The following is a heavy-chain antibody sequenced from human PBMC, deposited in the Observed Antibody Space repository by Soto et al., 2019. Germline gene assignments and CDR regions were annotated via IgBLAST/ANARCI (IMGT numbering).Heavy chain of an antibody. CDR1: GFTLSTSA. V-gene: IGHV3-64D*06. J-gene: IGHJ6*02. Sequence: PGGSLRLSCSASGFTLSTSAMHWVRQAPGKGLEYVSGIGGDGGSTNYADSVKGRFTISRDNSKTSLYLQMSSLRPEDTAVYFCVKDHGGYPQYYYYYYGLDVWGQGTTVTVSS. CDR2: IGGDGGST. D-gene: IGHD4-17*01. CDR3: VKDHGGYPQYYYYYYGLDV.